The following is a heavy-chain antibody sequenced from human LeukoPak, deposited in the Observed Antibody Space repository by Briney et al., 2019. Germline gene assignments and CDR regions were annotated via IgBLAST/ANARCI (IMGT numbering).Heavy chain of an antibody. CDR1: GYTFTSYY. CDR3: ARAPAAGTGYWFDP. V-gene: IGHV1-46*01. D-gene: IGHD6-13*01. Sequence: ASVKVSCKASGYTFTSYYMHWVRQAPGQGLEWMGVINPSGGSTSYAQKFQGRVTMTRDSSTSTVYMELSSLTSEDTAVYYCARAPAAGTGYWFDPWGQGTLVTVSS. J-gene: IGHJ5*02. CDR2: INPSGGST.